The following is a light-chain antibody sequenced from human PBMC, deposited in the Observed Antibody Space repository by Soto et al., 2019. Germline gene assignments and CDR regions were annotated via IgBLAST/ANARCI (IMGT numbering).Light chain of an antibody. J-gene: IGLJ1*01. CDR1: SSDVGSYNL. V-gene: IGLV2-23*01. CDR3: CSYAGSSTS. CDR2: EGS. Sequence: SALTQPASVSGSPGQSITMSCTGTSSDVGSYNLVSWYQQHPGKAPKLMIYEGSKRPSGVSNRFSGSKSGNTASLTISGLQAEDEADYYCCSYAGSSTSFGTGTKSPS.